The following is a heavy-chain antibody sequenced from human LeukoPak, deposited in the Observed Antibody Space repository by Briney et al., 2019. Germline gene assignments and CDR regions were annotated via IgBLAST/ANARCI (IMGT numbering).Heavy chain of an antibody. D-gene: IGHD6-13*01. J-gene: IGHJ1*01. CDR3: ARGGSSWSAEYFQH. CDR1: GGTFSSYA. CDR2: IIPIFGTA. V-gene: IGHV1-69*05. Sequence: SVKVSCKASGGTFSSYAISWVRQAPGQGLEWMGGIIPIFGTANYAQKFQDRVTMTTDSSTSTAYMELRSLRSDDTAVYFCARGGSSWSAEYFQHWGQGTLVTVS.